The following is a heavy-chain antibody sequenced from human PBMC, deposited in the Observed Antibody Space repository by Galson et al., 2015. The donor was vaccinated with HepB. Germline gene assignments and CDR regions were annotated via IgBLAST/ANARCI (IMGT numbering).Heavy chain of an antibody. CDR3: ARLGDLSGYSSA. Sequence: SLILSCAASGVTFGGSALRRGRQTSGDGLEWVGCNRSNVHTYATAHAASVKGRFTISKDDSKNTAFLQMNTLKTEDTAVYYCARLGDLSGYSSAWGQGTLVTVSS. CDR1: GVTFGGSA. V-gene: IGHV3-73*01. CDR2: NRSNVHTYAT. D-gene: IGHD6-25*01. J-gene: IGHJ5*02.